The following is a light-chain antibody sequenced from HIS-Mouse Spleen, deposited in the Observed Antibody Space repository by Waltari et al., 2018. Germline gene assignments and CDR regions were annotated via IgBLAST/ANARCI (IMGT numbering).Light chain of an antibody. CDR1: SSNIGSNY. CDR2: RNH. Sequence: QSVLTQPPSASGTPGQRVTISCSGSSSNIGSNYEYWYQQLPGTAPKLLIYRNHQRPSGVPDPFSGSQSGTSASLAISGLRSEDEAYYYCAAWDDSLSGPVFGGGTKLTVL. V-gene: IGLV1-47*01. J-gene: IGLJ3*02. CDR3: AAWDDSLSGPV.